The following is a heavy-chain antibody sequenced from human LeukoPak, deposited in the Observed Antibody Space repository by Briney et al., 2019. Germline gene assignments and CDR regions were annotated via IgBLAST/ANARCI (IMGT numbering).Heavy chain of an antibody. D-gene: IGHD3-16*01. CDR2: IYYSGST. J-gene: IGHJ4*02. V-gene: IGHV4-59*01. CDR3: ARDGGGGFDY. CDR1: GGSISTDY. Sequence: PSETLSLTCTVSGGSISTDYWSWIRQPPGKGLEWIGYIYYSGSTNYNPSLKSRVTISVDTSKNQFSLKLSSVTAADTAVYYCARDGGGGFDYWGQGTLVTVSS.